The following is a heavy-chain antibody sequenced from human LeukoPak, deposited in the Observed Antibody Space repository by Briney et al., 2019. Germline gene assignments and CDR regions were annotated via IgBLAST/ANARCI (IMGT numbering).Heavy chain of an antibody. CDR2: ISGSGGST. Sequence: GGSLRLSCAASGFTVSSNYMSWVRQAPGKGLEWVSVISGSGGSTYYADSVKGRFTISRDNSKNTLYLQMNSLRPEDTAVYYCAKDSKRWKTYYYEAGSYYFDYWGQGTRVTVSS. CDR1: GFTVSSNY. J-gene: IGHJ4*02. D-gene: IGHD3-10*01. V-gene: IGHV3-66*02. CDR3: AKDSKRWKTYYYEAGSYYFDY.